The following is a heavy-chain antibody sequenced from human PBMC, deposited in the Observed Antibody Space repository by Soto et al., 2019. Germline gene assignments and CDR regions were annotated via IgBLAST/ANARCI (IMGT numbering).Heavy chain of an antibody. J-gene: IGHJ5*01. CDR1: GLTSSHYA. CDR2: ISGSGGST. CDR3: AEWEDLEPLCKLFDS. V-gene: IGHV3-23*01. D-gene: IGHD1-1*01. Sequence: GEYLRLPRAASGLTSSHYAMTLDRQVPGKRMEWVSTISGSGGSTYYADSVKGRFTISRDNSKNTVYLQMNSLRPEDTAVRYCAEWEDLEPLCKLFDSWGQGTRGTV.